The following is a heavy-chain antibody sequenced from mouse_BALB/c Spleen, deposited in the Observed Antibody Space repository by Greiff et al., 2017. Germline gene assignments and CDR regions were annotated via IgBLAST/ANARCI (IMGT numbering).Heavy chain of an antibody. CDR1: GFNIKDYY. V-gene: IGHV14-1*02. CDR2: IDPENGNT. CDR3: ARGYYYGSSPYYYAMDY. J-gene: IGHJ4*01. D-gene: IGHD1-1*01. Sequence: VQLKQSGAELVRPGALVKLSCKASGFNIKDYYMHWVKQRPEQGLEWIGWIDPENGNTIYDPKFQGKASITADTSSNTAYLQLSSLTSEDTAVYYCARGYYYGSSPYYYAMDYWGQGTSVTVSS.